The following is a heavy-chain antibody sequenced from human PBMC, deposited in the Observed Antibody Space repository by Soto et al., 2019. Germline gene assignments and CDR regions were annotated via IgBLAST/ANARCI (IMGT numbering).Heavy chain of an antibody. CDR1: GDSIRSGAHY. CDR3: ARQRTSVVTQAYFDV. V-gene: IGHV4-39*01. D-gene: IGHD2-21*02. J-gene: IGHJ4*02. CDR2: TSNTGST. Sequence: PSETLSLTCTVSGDSIRSGAHYWTWIRQHPGKGLEWIGYTSNTGSTYYNPSLKSRVSMSIDTSKDQFSLKLKSVTAADTALYFCARQRTSVVTQAYFDVWGPGSLVTVSS.